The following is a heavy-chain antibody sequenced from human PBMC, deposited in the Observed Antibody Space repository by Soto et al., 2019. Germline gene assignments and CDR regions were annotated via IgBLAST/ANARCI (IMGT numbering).Heavy chain of an antibody. V-gene: IGHV3-33*08. CDR1: GFAVSSSV. CDR3: AKVKRPPPPYSAYEPFDP. Sequence: QVQLVESGGGVVQPGGSLRLSCDTSGFAVSSSVMHWVRQAPGKGLEWVAVFWTDGTTKYYADSVKGRFTISRDYSKNTLYLEMNSLRPEDTALYYCAKVKRPPPPYSAYEPFDPWGQGTLVSVST. CDR2: FWTDGTTK. D-gene: IGHD5-12*01. J-gene: IGHJ5*02.